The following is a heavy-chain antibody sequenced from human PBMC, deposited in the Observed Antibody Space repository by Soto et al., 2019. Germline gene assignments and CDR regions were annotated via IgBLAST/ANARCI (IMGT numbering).Heavy chain of an antibody. CDR3: ARLTYYDFWSHHDY. J-gene: IGHJ4*02. CDR2: ITSRSDII. Sequence: GFLRLSCAASGFSFSSYSMNWVRQAPGKGLEWISYITSRSDIIYYADSVKGRFTVSRDNAKNSLYLHMHSLRGEDTAVYYCARLTYYDFWSHHDYWGQGTPVTVSS. V-gene: IGHV3-48*01. CDR1: GFSFSSYS. D-gene: IGHD3-3*01.